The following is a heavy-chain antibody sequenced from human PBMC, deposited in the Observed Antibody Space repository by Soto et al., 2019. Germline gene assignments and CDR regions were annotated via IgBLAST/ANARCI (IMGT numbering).Heavy chain of an antibody. CDR2: IWYDGSNK. Sequence: QVQLVESGGGVVQPGRSLRLSCAASGFTFSSYGMHWVRQAPGKGLEWVAVIWYDGSNKYYADSVKGRFTISRDNSKNTLYLKMNSLRAEETAVYYCARGGSSSWYYPFDYWGQGTLVTVSS. CDR3: ARGGSSSWYYPFDY. CDR1: GFTFSSYG. D-gene: IGHD6-13*01. V-gene: IGHV3-33*01. J-gene: IGHJ4*02.